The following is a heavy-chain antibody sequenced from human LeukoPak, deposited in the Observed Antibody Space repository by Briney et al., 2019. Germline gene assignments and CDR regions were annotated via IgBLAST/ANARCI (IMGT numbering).Heavy chain of an antibody. D-gene: IGHD2-8*01. V-gene: IGHV1-18*01. CDR2: ISGYNGNT. CDR1: GYTFTSDG. CDR3: TRDVRGVFDY. J-gene: IGHJ4*02. Sequence: ASVKVSCKASGYTFTSDGISWVRQAAGQGLEWMAWISGYNGNTNYAQKFQGRVTTTKDTSTSTAYMELGSLTSEDTAVYYCTRDVRGVFDYWGQGTLVTVSS.